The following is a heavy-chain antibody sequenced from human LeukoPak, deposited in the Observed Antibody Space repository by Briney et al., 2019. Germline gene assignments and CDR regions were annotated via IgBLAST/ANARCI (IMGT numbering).Heavy chain of an antibody. D-gene: IGHD3-10*01. V-gene: IGHV3-21*04. CDR2: ISSSSSYI. J-gene: IGHJ4*02. CDR3: AKPTSPFDSGSSPFDY. CDR1: GFTFSSYS. Sequence: GGSLRLSCAASGFTFSSYSMNWVRQAPGKGLEWVSSISSSSSYIYYADSVKGRFTISRDNSKNTLYLQMNSLRAEDTAVYHCAKPTSPFDSGSSPFDYWGQGTLVTVSS.